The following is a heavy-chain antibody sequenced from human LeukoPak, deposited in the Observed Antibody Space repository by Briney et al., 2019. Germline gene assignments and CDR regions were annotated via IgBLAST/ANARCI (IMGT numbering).Heavy chain of an antibody. CDR3: AGHHPRNTVDF. D-gene: IGHD2/OR15-2a*01. CDR2: ISHSGST. J-gene: IGHJ4*02. CDR1: GGSISNYY. V-gene: IGHV4-59*08. Sequence: SQTLSLTCTVSGGSISNYYWSWIRQPPGKGLEWIGYISHSGSTNYSPSLKSRVTISLDTSKNQFSLKLSSVTAADTAIYYCAGHHPRNTVDFWGQGTLVTVSS.